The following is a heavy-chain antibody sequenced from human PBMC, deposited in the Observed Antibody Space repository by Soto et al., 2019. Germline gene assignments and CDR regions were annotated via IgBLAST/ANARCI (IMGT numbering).Heavy chain of an antibody. CDR1: GFAFNTYS. CDR2: INEDSTYI. Sequence: EVQLVESGGGLVKPGGSLRLSCTASGFAFNTYSMNWVRQAPGKGLEWVSSINEDSTYIYYADSLRGRITISRDNAKDSLFLQMTSLRPDATAVYYCVSDLGRYFQSGYMDLWGDGATGTVSS. J-gene: IGHJ6*03. D-gene: IGHD3-9*01. CDR3: VSDLGRYFQSGYMDL. V-gene: IGHV3-21*02.